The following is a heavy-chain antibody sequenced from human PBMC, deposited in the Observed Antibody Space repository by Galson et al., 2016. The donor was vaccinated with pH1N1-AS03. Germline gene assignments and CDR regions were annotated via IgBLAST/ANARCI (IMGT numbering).Heavy chain of an antibody. CDR1: RYIFTGFY. D-gene: IGHD5-18*01. Sequence: SVKVPCKASRYIFTGFYVHWVRQAPGQGLEWMGGIIAIFGTTNYAQRFQGRVTITADESTTTAYMELSSLRSDDTAVYYCAKDRAYTFEGRFDSWGQGTVVTVSS. CDR3: AKDRAYTFEGRFDS. V-gene: IGHV1-69*13. J-gene: IGHJ4*02. CDR2: IIAIFGTT.